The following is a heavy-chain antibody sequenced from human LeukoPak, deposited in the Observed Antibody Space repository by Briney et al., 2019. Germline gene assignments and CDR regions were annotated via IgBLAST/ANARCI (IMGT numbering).Heavy chain of an antibody. D-gene: IGHD2-15*01. CDR3: ARTGYCTGGSCYGGYFDP. CDR2: IYYTVST. Sequence: PSETLSLTCIVSGGSFSTYFWSWVRQPAGQGLEWIAYIYYTVSTKYYPSLRSRVTISIDTSKNQFSLKVNSGTEADTAVYYCARTGYCTGGSCYGGYFDPWGQGTLVSVSS. V-gene: IGHV4-59*01. CDR1: GGSFSTYF. J-gene: IGHJ5*02.